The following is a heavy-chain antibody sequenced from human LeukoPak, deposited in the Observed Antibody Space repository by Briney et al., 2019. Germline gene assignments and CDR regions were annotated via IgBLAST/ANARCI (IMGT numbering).Heavy chain of an antibody. V-gene: IGHV3-15*01. D-gene: IGHD3-10*01. CDR2: IKSKGDGETT. CDR3: TTDLGLTMIRGVIVY. Sequence: GGSLRLSCAASGFTFSNAWMTWVRQAPGKGPEWVGRIKSKGDGETTDYTAPVKGRFTMSRDDSKATLYPQMNSLAAEDTAVYYCTTDLGLTMIRGVIVYWGQGALVTVSS. J-gene: IGHJ4*02. CDR1: GFTFSNAW.